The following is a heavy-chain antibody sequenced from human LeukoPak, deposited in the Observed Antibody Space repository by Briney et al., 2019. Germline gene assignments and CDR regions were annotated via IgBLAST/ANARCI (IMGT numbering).Heavy chain of an antibody. CDR1: GFTFRSYG. CDR2: ITYDDFYK. Sequence: GGSLRLSCAASGFTFRSYGMHWVRQAPGKGLEWVALITYDDFYKYYGDSVKGRFTISRDNSKNTLYLQMNSLGPEDTAVYYCAKDRISMVRSSDIDNWGQGTLVTVSS. CDR3: AKDRISMVRSSDIDN. V-gene: IGHV3-30*18. D-gene: IGHD3-10*01. J-gene: IGHJ4*02.